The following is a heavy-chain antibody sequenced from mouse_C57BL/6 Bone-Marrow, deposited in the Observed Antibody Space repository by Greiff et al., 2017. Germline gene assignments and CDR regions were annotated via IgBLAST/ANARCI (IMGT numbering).Heavy chain of an antibody. CDR2: IHPNSGST. D-gene: IGHD1-1*01. CDR3: ARLLRPYFDY. CDR1: GYTFTSYW. Sequence: QVQLQQPGAELVKPGASVKLSCKASGYTFTSYWMHWVKQRPGQGLEWIGMIHPNSGSTNYNEKFKSKATLTIDKSSSTAYMQLSSLTSDDSAVYDCARLLRPYFDYWGQGTTLTGSS. J-gene: IGHJ2*01. V-gene: IGHV1-64*01.